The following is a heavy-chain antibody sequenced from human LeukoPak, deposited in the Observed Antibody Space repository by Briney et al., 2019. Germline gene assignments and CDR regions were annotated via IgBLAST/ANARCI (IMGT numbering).Heavy chain of an antibody. CDR3: VRSRGYSYGYSYYFDY. D-gene: IGHD5-18*01. J-gene: IGHJ4*02. V-gene: IGHV5-51*01. Sequence: KSGESLKISCKGSGYSFTTYWIGWVRQMPGKGLEWMGIIYPGDSETRYSPSVQGQVTISADKSITTAYLQWSSLKASDTAIYYCVRSRGYSYGYSYYFDYWGQGTLVTVSS. CDR2: IYPGDSET. CDR1: GYSFTTYW.